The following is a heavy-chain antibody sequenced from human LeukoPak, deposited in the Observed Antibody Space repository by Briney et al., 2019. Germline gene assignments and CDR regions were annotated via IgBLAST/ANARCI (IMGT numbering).Heavy chain of an antibody. CDR2: IYYSGST. D-gene: IGHD2-2*01. J-gene: IGHJ5*02. CDR3: ARVRDCSSTSCYSTWFDP. V-gene: IGHV4-39*07. Sequence: SETLSLTCTVSGGSISSSSYYWGWIRQPPGKGLEWIGSIYYSGSTYYNPSLKSRVTISVDTSKNQFSLKLSSVTAADTAVYYCARVRDCSSTSCYSTWFDPWGQGTLVTVSS. CDR1: GGSISSSSYY.